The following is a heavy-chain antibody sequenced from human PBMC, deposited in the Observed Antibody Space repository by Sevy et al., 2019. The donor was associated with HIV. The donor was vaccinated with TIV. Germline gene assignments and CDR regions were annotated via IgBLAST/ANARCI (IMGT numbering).Heavy chain of an antibody. V-gene: IGHV1-46*01. CDR1: GDTFTNNY. J-gene: IGHJ4*02. CDR2: VDPSAGNT. CDR3: VRADPDQHFDS. Sequence: ASVKVSCKASGDTFTNNYIHWVRQAPGQGLEWMGMVDPSAGNTTYAQKFQGRVTMTRETSTSILYMDLSSLRSEDTAVYYCVRADPDQHFDSWGQGTLGTVSS.